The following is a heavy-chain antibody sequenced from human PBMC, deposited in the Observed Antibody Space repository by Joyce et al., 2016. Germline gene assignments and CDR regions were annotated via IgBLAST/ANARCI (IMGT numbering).Heavy chain of an antibody. Sequence: QVQLVQSGAEVKKPGASVKVSCKVSGNTLKDLSMHWVRQAPGKGPEWIGGFDTEDGEASYAQKFQGRVTMTEDTSTETDYLEVSSLTSDDTAVYYCASARFHEGFFDYWGQGTLVTVSS. V-gene: IGHV1-24*01. J-gene: IGHJ4*02. CDR2: FDTEDGEA. CDR3: ASARFHEGFFDY. D-gene: IGHD3-10*01. CDR1: GNTLKDLS.